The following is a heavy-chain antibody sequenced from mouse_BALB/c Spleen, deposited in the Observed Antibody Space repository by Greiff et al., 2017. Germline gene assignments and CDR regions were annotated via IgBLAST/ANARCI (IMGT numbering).Heavy chain of an antibody. CDR2: ISSGGST. Sequence: EVKLVESGGGLVKPGGSLKLSCAASGFTFSSYAMSWVRQTPEKRLEWVASISSGGSTYYPDSVKGRFTISRDNARNILYLQMSSLRSEDTAMYYCARATASWFAYWGQGTLVTVSA. CDR1: GFTFSSYA. V-gene: IGHV5-6-5*01. CDR3: ARATASWFAY. J-gene: IGHJ3*01. D-gene: IGHD1-2*01.